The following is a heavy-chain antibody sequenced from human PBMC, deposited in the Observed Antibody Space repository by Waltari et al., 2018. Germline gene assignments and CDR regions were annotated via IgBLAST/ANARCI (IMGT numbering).Heavy chain of an antibody. CDR1: GYTFATHL. CDR3: TRRYYDPTGYSYFDF. D-gene: IGHD3-22*01. V-gene: IGHV5-51*01. CDR2: IYPDDSDT. Sequence: EVQLVQSGAEVTKPGESLKTFSAASGYTFATHLTGWVRQMPGKGLEWMAMIYPDDSDTRYSPSFRGQVTISVDKTTTTAYLQWSSLKASDTAMYYCTRRYYDPTGYSYFDFWGQGTLVTVSS. J-gene: IGHJ4*02.